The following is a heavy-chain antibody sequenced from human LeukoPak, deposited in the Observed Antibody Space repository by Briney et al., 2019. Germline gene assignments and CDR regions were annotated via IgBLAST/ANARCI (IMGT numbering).Heavy chain of an antibody. CDR1: GFTFSSYS. J-gene: IGHJ5*02. D-gene: IGHD6-13*01. Sequence: GGSLRLSCAASGFTFSSYSMNWVRQAPGKGLEWVSSISSSSSYIYYADSVKGRFTISRDSAKNSLYLQMNSLRAEDTAVYYCARDLSTYSSMQPFDPWGQGTLVTVSS. CDR3: ARDLSTYSSMQPFDP. V-gene: IGHV3-21*01. CDR2: ISSSSSYI.